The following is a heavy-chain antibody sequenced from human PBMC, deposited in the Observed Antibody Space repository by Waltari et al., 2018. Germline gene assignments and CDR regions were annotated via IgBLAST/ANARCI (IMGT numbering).Heavy chain of an antibody. CDR1: GCALRGFH. CDR2: IHTGGGYT. CDR3: ARDLTAIRAFDY. Sequence: QVQLVESGGGLVKPGGSMRRSWVAAGCALRGFHMNWVRQAPGKGLQWVSFIHTGGGYTNYADSVKGRFTISRDDAKNSVYLQMNSLSADDTAVYFCARDLTAIRAFDYWGHGILVTVSS. J-gene: IGHJ4*01. V-gene: IGHV3-11*06. D-gene: IGHD2-21*02.